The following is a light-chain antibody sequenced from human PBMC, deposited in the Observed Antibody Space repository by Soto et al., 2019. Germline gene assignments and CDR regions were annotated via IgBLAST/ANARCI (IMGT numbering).Light chain of an antibody. V-gene: IGKV1-5*03. CDR3: QHYNDYSCT. CDR1: QSISIW. J-gene: IGKJ1*01. CDR2: GTS. Sequence: DIHMTQSPSTLSASVGDRVTITCRASQSISIWLAWYQQKPGRAPNLLIYGTSSLESGVPSRFSGSGSGTEFTLTISSQQPDDFATYYCQHYNDYSCTFGQGTKVEIK.